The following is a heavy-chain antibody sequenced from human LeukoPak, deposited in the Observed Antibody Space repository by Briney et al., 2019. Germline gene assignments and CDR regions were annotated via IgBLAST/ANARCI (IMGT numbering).Heavy chain of an antibody. J-gene: IGHJ6*03. D-gene: IGHD1-26*01. Sequence: SETLSLTCTVSGGSISSYYWGWIRQPPGKGLEWIGSIYYSGSTYYNPSLKSRVTISVDTSKNQFSLKLSSVTAADTAVYYCARSYSPPIYYYYYYLDVWGKGTTVTVSS. CDR1: GGSISSYY. CDR3: ARSYSPPIYYYYYYLDV. CDR2: IYYSGST. V-gene: IGHV4-39*07.